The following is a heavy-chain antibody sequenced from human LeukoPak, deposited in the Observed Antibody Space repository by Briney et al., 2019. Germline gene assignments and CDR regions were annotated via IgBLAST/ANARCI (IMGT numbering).Heavy chain of an antibody. CDR2: IYYSGST. J-gene: IGHJ4*02. V-gene: IGHV4-59*08. CDR1: GGSISTYS. CDR3: ARHEGIQTFDY. D-gene: IGHD5-18*01. Sequence: PSETLSLTCSVSGGSISTYSWSWIRQPPGKGLEWIGYIYYSGSTNYNPSLKSRATISVDTSKNQFSLKLSSVTAADTAVYYCARHEGIQTFDYWGQGTLVTVSS.